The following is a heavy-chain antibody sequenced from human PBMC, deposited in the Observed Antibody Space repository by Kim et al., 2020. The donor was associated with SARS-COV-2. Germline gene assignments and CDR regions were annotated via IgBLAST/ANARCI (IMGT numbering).Heavy chain of an antibody. CDR1: GYTFSSYF. Sequence: ASVKVSCKPSGYTFSSYFMHWVRQAPGQGPEWMGVINTGSGGTVYAQKFKGRVTVTRDTSTSTFYMEMRSLTSEDRAVYYCARGGNGGWGTFFDYWGQGTLVTVAS. CDR2: INTGSGGT. V-gene: IGHV1-46*01. J-gene: IGHJ4*02. CDR3: ARGGNGGWGTFFDY. D-gene: IGHD6-19*01.